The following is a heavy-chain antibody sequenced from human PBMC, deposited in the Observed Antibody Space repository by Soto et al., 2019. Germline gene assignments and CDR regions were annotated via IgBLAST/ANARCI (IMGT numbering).Heavy chain of an antibody. V-gene: IGHV1-18*04. Sequence: QVQLVQSGAEVKKPGASVKVSCKASGYTFTSYGISWVRQAPGQGLQWMGRSSAYNGNTNYAQKLEGRVTMTTDTPTSRAYMVLMSLRSDDTAVYYCARDSDYDILSGYSYYYYGMDVWGQGTTFTVSS. D-gene: IGHD3-9*01. CDR2: SSAYNGNT. CDR1: GYTFTSYG. J-gene: IGHJ6*02. CDR3: ARDSDYDILSGYSYYYYGMDV.